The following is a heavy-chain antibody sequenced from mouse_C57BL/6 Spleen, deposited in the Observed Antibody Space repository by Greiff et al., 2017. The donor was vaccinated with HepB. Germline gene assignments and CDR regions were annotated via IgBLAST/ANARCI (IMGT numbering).Heavy chain of an antibody. J-gene: IGHJ2*01. V-gene: IGHV3-6*01. CDR3: ARGGRFFDY. Sequence: VQLQQSGPGLVKPSQSLSLTCSVTGYSITSGYYWNWIRQFPGNKLEWMGYISYDGSNNYNPSLKNRISITRDTSKNQFFLKLNSVTTEDTATYYCARGGRFFDYWGQGTTLTVSS. CDR2: ISYDGSN. CDR1: GYSITSGYY. D-gene: IGHD1-1*01.